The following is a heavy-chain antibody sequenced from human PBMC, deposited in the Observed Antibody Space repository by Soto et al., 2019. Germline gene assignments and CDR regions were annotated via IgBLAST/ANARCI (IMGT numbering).Heavy chain of an antibody. CDR2: INPNSGGT. V-gene: IGHV1-2*04. CDR3: AREGYSGSLSYGMDV. Sequence: EASVKVSCKASGYTFTGYYMHWVRQAPGQGLEWMGWINPNSGGTNYAQKFQGWVTMTRDTSISTAYMELSRLRSDDTAVYYCAREGYSGSLSYGMDVWGQGTTVTVSS. D-gene: IGHD1-26*01. J-gene: IGHJ6*02. CDR1: GYTFTGYY.